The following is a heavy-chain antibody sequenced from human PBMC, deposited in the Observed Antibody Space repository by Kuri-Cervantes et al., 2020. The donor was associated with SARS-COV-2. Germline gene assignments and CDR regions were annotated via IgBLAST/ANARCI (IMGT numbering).Heavy chain of an antibody. D-gene: IGHD3-16*01. V-gene: IGHV1-69*04. Sequence: SVKVSCKASGVTFNTETFSWVRQAPGQGLEWMGRIVPILGLPNYAQKFQGRVIITADHSTKTVYMELSSLSSEDTAMYYCAREGGGETVYWLDPWGQGTLVTVSS. CDR3: AREGGGETVYWLDP. J-gene: IGHJ5*02. CDR2: IVPILGLP. CDR1: GVTFNTET.